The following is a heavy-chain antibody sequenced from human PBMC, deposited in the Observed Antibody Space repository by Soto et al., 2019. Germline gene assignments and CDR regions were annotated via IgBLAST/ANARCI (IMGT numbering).Heavy chain of an antibody. Sequence: QVQLAQSGAEVKKPGSSVKVSCKASGGTFSSYAISWVRQAPGQGLEWMGGIIPIFGTANYAQKFQGRVTITADESTSTAYMELSSLRSEDTAVYYCARASTVTTCLGGHYYYYGMDVWGQGTTVTVSS. V-gene: IGHV1-69*01. CDR3: ARASTVTTCLGGHYYYYGMDV. CDR1: GGTFSSYA. D-gene: IGHD4-17*01. CDR2: IIPIFGTA. J-gene: IGHJ6*02.